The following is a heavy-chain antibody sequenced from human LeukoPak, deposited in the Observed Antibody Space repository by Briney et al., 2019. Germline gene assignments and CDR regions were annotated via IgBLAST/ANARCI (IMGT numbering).Heavy chain of an antibody. Sequence: SETLSLTCTVSGGSISSSSFYWGWIRQPPGKGLEWIGTIYYSGSTYYNPSLKSRVIISVDTSKNQFSLKLSSVTAADTGVYYCARGRGGPGFDLWGRGTLVTVSS. CDR2: IYYSGST. V-gene: IGHV4-39*01. CDR3: ARGRGGPGFDL. J-gene: IGHJ2*01. CDR1: GGSISSSSFY.